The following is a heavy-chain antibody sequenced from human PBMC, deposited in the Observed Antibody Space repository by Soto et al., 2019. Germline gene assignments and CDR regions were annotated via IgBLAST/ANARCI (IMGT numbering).Heavy chain of an antibody. D-gene: IGHD3-9*01. CDR1: GYTFTSHG. CDR2: ISAYNGNT. Sequence: QVQLVQSGAEVKKPGASVKVSCKASGYTFTSHGICWVRQAPGQGLEGMGWISAYNGNTNDAEKLHGRVTMTTDTSTSQAYMKLRCVSSADTAVYYCARWSLEGILSALYAFDFWGQGTLVTVSS. CDR3: ARWSLEGILSALYAFDF. V-gene: IGHV1-18*01. J-gene: IGHJ4*02.